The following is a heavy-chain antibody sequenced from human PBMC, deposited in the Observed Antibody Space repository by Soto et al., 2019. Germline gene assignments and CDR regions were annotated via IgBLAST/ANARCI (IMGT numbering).Heavy chain of an antibody. Sequence: QVQLVQSGAEVKKPGASVKVSCKASGYTFTGYYMHWVRQAPGQGLEWMGWINPNSGGTNYAQKFQGRVTMTRDTSISTAYMELSRLRSDDTAVYYCARGRGMVRGSNYYGMDVWGQGTTVTVSS. D-gene: IGHD3-10*01. CDR3: ARGRGMVRGSNYYGMDV. CDR1: GYTFTGYY. V-gene: IGHV1-2*02. J-gene: IGHJ6*02. CDR2: INPNSGGT.